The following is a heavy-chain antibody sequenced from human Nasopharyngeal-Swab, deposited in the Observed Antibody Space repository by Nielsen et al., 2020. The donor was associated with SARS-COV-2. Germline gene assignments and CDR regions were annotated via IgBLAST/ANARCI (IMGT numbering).Heavy chain of an antibody. V-gene: IGHV3-53*01. CDR2: IYSGGST. Sequence: GESLKISCAASGFTVSSNYMSWVRRAPGKGLEWVSVIYSGGSTYYADSVKGRFTISRDNSKNTLYLQMNSLRAEDTAVYYCARDRGGVYYYYGMDVWGQGTTVTVSS. CDR1: GFTVSSNY. CDR3: ARDRGGVYYYYGMDV. J-gene: IGHJ6*02. D-gene: IGHD3-10*01.